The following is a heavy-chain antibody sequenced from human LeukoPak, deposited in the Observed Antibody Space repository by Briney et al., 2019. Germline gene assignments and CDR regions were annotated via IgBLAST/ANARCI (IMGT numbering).Heavy chain of an antibody. CDR1: GYSFTSYW. CDR3: ARTHTYYYDSSGYFGRDDYFDY. Sequence: GESLKISCKGSGYSFTSYWIGWVRQMPGKGLEWMGIIYPGDSDTRYSPSLQGQVTISADKSISTAYLQWSTLKPSDTAMYYCARTHTYYYDSSGYFGRDDYFDYWGQGTLVTVSS. J-gene: IGHJ4*02. D-gene: IGHD3-22*01. V-gene: IGHV5-51*01. CDR2: IYPGDSDT.